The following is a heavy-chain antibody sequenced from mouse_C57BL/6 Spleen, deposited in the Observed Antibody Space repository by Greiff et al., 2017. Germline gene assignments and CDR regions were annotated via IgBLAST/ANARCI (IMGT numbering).Heavy chain of an antibody. CDR2: IYPGDGDT. CDR1: GYAFSSSW. CDR3: ARSDYCGSSCYFDY. D-gene: IGHD1-1*01. V-gene: IGHV1-82*01. Sequence: VQLQQSGPELVKPGASVKISCKASGYAFSSSWMNWVKQRPGQGLEWIGRIYPGDGDTNYNGKFKGKATLTADKSSSTAYMQLSSLTSEDSAVYFCARSDYCGSSCYFDYWGQGTTLTVSS. J-gene: IGHJ2*01.